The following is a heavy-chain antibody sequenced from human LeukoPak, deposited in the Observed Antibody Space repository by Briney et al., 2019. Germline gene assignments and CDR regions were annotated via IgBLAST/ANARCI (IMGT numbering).Heavy chain of an antibody. CDR3: ARGGNSGWRTPNDDY. J-gene: IGHJ4*02. Sequence: GSSVKVSCKASGGTFSSYAISWVRQAPGQGLEWMGWSSAYNGNTNCAQKLQGRVTMTTDTSTSTAYMELRSLRSDDTAVYYCARGGNSGWRTPNDDYWGQGTLVTVSS. CDR1: GGTFSSYA. D-gene: IGHD6-19*01. V-gene: IGHV1-18*01. CDR2: SSAYNGNT.